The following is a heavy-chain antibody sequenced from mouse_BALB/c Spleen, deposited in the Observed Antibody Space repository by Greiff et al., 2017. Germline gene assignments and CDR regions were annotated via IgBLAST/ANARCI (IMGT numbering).Heavy chain of an antibody. J-gene: IGHJ3*01. Sequence: VQLKESGPGLVAPSQSLSITCTVSGFSLTGYGVNWVRQPPGKGLEWLGMIWGDGSTDYNSALKSKLSISKDNSKSQVFLKMNSLQTDDTARYYCAREKKYGNYEGFAYWGQGTLVTVSA. CDR2: IWGDGST. CDR1: GFSLTGYG. V-gene: IGHV2-6-7*01. CDR3: AREKKYGNYEGFAY. D-gene: IGHD2-10*02.